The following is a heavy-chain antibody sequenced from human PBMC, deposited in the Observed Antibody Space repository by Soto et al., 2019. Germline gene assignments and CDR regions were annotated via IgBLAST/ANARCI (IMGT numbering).Heavy chain of an antibody. CDR2: LYYNVGT. CDR1: GSSISSSGHY. V-gene: IGHV4-39*01. Sequence: SETLSLTCTVSGSSISSSGHYWGWIRQPPGRGLEWIGSLYYNVGTYYNPSLKSRVTISADTSANQFSLKLSSVTAADTAVYYCARGPIYRWTYYYYGMDVWGQGTTVTVYS. D-gene: IGHD4-4*01. CDR3: ARGPIYRWTYYYYGMDV. J-gene: IGHJ6*02.